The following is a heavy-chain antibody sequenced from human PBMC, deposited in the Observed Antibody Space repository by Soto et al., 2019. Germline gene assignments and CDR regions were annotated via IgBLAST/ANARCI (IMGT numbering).Heavy chain of an antibody. CDR2: ISGVDGRT. CDR1: GFIFSNYA. V-gene: IGHV3-23*01. D-gene: IGHD5-18*01. Sequence: HPGGSLRLSCVTSGFIFSNYAVNWVRQAPGKGLEWVSAISGVDGRTYYADSVKGRFTISRDNSKNTLYLQMDSLRAEDTAIFYCAKDKRAGYSYGSPFPDSWGQGTLVTVSS. J-gene: IGHJ4*02. CDR3: AKDKRAGYSYGSPFPDS.